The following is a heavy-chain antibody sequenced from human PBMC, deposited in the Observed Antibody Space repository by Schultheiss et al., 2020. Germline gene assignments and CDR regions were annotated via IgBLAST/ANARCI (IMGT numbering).Heavy chain of an antibody. CDR2: IYYSGST. J-gene: IGHJ6*02. D-gene: IGHD3-16*01. Sequence: SETLSLTCTVSGDSVSSGSYYWGWIRQPPGKGLEWIGSIYYSGSTYYNPSLKSRVTISVDTSKNQFSLKLSSVTAADTAVYYCARDGGGYGTDVWGQGTTVTVSS. V-gene: IGHV4-39*07. CDR3: ARDGGGYGTDV. CDR1: GDSVSSGSYY.